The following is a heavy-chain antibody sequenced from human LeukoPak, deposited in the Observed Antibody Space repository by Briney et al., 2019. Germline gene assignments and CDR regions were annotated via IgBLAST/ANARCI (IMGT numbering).Heavy chain of an antibody. CDR1: GYTLTELS. V-gene: IGHV1-24*01. J-gene: IGHJ4*02. CDR3: ATDSIPGIAAAGLH. Sequence: ASVKVSCKVSGYTLTELSMHWVRQAPGKGLEWMGGFDPEDGETIYAQKFQGRVTMTEDTSTDTAYVELSSLRSEDTAVYYCATDSIPGIAAAGLHWGQGTLVTVSS. CDR2: FDPEDGET. D-gene: IGHD6-13*01.